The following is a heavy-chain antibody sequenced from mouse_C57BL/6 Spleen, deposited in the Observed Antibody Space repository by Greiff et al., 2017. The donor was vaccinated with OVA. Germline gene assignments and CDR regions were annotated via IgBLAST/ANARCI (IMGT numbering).Heavy chain of an antibody. V-gene: IGHV1-72*01. J-gene: IGHJ3*01. CDR2: IDPNSGGT. Sequence: VKQRPGRGLEWIGRIDPNSGGTKYNEKFKSKATLTVDKPSSTAYMQLSSLTSEDSAVYYCAREDYYGSSWFAYWGQGTLVTVSA. D-gene: IGHD1-1*01. CDR3: AREDYYGSSWFAY.